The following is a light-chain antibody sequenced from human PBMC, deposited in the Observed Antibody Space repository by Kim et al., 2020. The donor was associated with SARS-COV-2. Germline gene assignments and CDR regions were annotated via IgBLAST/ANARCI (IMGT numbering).Light chain of an antibody. CDR1: QGHSSNA. Sequence: VQSTLTPSQGHSSNAIAWHQQQPEKGPRYLMQVNRDGSHSKGDGIPDRFSGSSSGAERYLTISSLQSDDEADYYCQTWGTGIWVFGGGTQLTVL. CDR3: QTWGTGIWV. J-gene: IGLJ3*02. V-gene: IGLV4-69*01. CDR2: VNRDGSH.